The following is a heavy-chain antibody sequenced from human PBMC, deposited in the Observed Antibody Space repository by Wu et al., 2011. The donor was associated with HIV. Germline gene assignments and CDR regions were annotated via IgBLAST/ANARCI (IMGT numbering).Heavy chain of an antibody. CDR3: AREYMVRGTYYFYYMDV. V-gene: IGHV1-69*15. J-gene: IGHJ6*03. CDR1: EAPSAAML. CDR2: IIPFFGTS. Sequence: VQLVQSGAEVKKPGSSVKVSCKASEAPSAAMLSAGCDRPPGQGLEWMGKIIPFFGTSNYAQTFQDRVTITADESTSTAYMVLSSLRSEDTAVYYCAREYMVRGTYYFYYMDVWGKGTTVTVSS. D-gene: IGHD3-10*01.